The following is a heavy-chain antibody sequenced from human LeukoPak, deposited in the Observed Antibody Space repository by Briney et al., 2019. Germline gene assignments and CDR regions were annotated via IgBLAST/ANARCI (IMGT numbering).Heavy chain of an antibody. CDR1: GYTFTGYY. V-gene: IGHV1-2*06. J-gene: IGHJ5*02. CDR3: ARFAPNRNRFDP. CDR2: INPNSGGT. D-gene: IGHD1-14*01. Sequence: GASVKVSCKASGYTFTGYYMHWVRQAPGRGLEWMGRINPNSGGTNYAQKFQGRVTMTRDTSISTAYMELSRLRSDDTAVYYCARFAPNRNRFDPWGQGTLVTVSS.